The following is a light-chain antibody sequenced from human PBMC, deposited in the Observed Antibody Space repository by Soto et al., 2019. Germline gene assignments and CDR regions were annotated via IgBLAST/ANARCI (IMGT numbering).Light chain of an antibody. Sequence: QSALTQPASVSGSPGQSITISCTGTSSDVGGYNYVSWYQQHPVKAPKLMIYDVTNRPSGVSDRFSGSKSGNTASLTIYGLQAEDGADYYCSSYTSSSTPYVFGTGTKLTVL. CDR2: DVT. CDR3: SSYTSSSTPYV. V-gene: IGLV2-14*01. J-gene: IGLJ1*01. CDR1: SSDVGGYNY.